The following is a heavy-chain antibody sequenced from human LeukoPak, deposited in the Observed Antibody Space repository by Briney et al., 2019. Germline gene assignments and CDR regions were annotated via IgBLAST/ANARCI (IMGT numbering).Heavy chain of an antibody. CDR3: AKAGVGRYWDY. J-gene: IGHJ4*02. CDR2: ITADGVHT. V-gene: IGHV3-23*01. CDR1: GFTFSSCA. Sequence: PGGSLRLSCAASGFTFSSCAMSWVRQAPGKGLEWVSTITADGVHTYYADSVKGRFTISREDSKSTLFLQMDTLGAEDTAKYHCAKAGVGRYWDYWGQGTLVTVSS. D-gene: IGHD3-10*01.